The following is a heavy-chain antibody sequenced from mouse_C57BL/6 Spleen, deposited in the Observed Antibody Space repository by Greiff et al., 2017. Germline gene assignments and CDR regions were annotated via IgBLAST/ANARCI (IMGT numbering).Heavy chain of an antibody. CDR2: INYDGSST. J-gene: IGHJ3*01. V-gene: IGHV5-16*01. Sequence: EVMLVESEGGLVQPGSSMKLSCTASGFTFSDYYMAWVRQVPEKGLEWVANINYDGSSTYYLDSLKSRFIISRDNAKNILYLQMSSLKSEDTATYYCARDDSSGSFAYWGQGTLVTVSA. D-gene: IGHD3-2*02. CDR3: ARDDSSGSFAY. CDR1: GFTFSDYY.